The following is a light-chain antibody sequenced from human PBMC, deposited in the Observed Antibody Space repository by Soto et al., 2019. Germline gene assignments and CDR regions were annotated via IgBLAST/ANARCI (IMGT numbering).Light chain of an antibody. V-gene: IGKV3-20*01. CDR1: QSVSSSY. CDR2: GAS. Sequence: EIVLTQSPGTLSLSPGERATLSCRASQSVSSSYLAWYQQKPGQAPRLLIYGASSRATGIPDRFSGSGSGTDFTLTISRLEPEDFAVYYCQQYGSSRTFGQGNNVYIK. CDR3: QQYGSSRT. J-gene: IGKJ1*01.